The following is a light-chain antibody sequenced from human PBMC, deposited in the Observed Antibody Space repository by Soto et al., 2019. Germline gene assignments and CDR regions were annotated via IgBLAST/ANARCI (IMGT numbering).Light chain of an antibody. CDR1: QGINNY. CDR2: SAS. CDR3: QKYENAPRT. V-gene: IGKV1-27*01. Sequence: DIQMTQSPSSLSASVGDSVTITCRASQGINNYLAWYQQNPGKVPVLLIYSASTLKPGIPSRFSGSGAGTDFTLSISSLQPEDFATYDCQKYENAPRTFGQGNKVDIK. J-gene: IGKJ1*01.